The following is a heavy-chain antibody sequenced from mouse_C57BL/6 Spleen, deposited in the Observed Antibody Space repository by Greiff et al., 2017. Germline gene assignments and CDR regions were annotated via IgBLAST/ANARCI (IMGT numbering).Heavy chain of an antibody. V-gene: IGHV1-52*01. Sequence: VQLQQPGAELVRPGSSVKLSCKASGYTFTSYWMHWVKQRPIQGLEWIGNIDPSDSETHYNQKFKDKATLTVDKSSSTAYMQLSSLTSEDSAVYYCAREEYYGSSKGFAYWGQGTLVTVSA. CDR2: IDPSDSET. D-gene: IGHD1-1*01. J-gene: IGHJ3*01. CDR3: AREEYYGSSKGFAY. CDR1: GYTFTSYW.